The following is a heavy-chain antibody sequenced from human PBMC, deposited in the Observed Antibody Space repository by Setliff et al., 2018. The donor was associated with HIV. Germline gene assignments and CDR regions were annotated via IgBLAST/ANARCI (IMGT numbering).Heavy chain of an antibody. CDR3: ARITDDYSRFYYYMDV. CDR1: GDSISSYY. J-gene: IGHJ6*03. V-gene: IGHV4-59*01. CDR2: IYYSGSA. D-gene: IGHD4-4*01. Sequence: SETLSLTCTVSGDSISSYYWSWIRQPPGKGLEWIGYIYYSGSANHNPSLKSRVTISVDTSKNEVSLKLTYVTSADTAVYYCARITDDYSRFYYYMDVWGKGTTVTVSS.